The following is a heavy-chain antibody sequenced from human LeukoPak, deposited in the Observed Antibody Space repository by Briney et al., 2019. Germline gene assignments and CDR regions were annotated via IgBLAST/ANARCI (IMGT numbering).Heavy chain of an antibody. CDR3: ARDFLTIFGVVIITENRSFDY. V-gene: IGHV4-39*07. CDR2: IYYSGST. D-gene: IGHD3-3*01. CDR1: GGSITSSSYY. J-gene: IGHJ4*02. Sequence: PSETLSLTCTVSGGSITSSSYYWGWIRQPPGKGLEWIGSIYYSGSTYYNPSLKSRVTISVDTSKNQFSLKLSSVTAADTAVYYCARDFLTIFGVVIITENRSFDYWGQGTLVTVSS.